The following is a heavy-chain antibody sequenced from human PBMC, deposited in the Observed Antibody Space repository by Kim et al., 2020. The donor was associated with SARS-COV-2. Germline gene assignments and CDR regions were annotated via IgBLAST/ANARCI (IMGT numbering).Heavy chain of an antibody. J-gene: IGHJ5*02. CDR2: ISSSSSNT. CDR3: ARDGQGFTWFGVFDWFDP. V-gene: IGHV3-21*01. Sequence: GGSLRLSCAASGFTFSSYSMNWVRQAPGKGLEWVSSISSSSSNTYYADSVKGRFTISRDNAKNSLYLQMNSLRAEDTAVYYCARDGQGFTWFGVFDWFDPWGQGTLVTVSS. CDR1: GFTFSSYS. D-gene: IGHD3-10*01.